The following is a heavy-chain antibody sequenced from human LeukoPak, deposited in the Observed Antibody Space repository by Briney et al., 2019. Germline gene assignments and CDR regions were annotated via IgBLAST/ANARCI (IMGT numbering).Heavy chain of an antibody. CDR3: ARGGGNSYDNGRYHYYYYMDV. J-gene: IGHJ6*03. D-gene: IGHD3-22*01. V-gene: IGHV4-34*01. Sequence: SETLSLTCAVYGGSFSGYYWSWIRQPPGKGLEWIGEINHSGSTNYNPSLKSRVTISVDTSKNQFSLKLGSVTAADTAVYYCARGGGNSYDNGRYHYYYYMDVWGKGTTVTVSS. CDR1: GGSFSGYY. CDR2: INHSGST.